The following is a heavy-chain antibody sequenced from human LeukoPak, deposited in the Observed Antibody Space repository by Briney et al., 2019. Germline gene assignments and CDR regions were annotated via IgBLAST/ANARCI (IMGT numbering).Heavy chain of an antibody. CDR3: ASADIVVVTATFYY. J-gene: IGHJ4*02. CDR2: IYSGGST. Sequence: PGGSLRLSCAASGFTVSSNHMSWVRQAPGKGLEWVSVIYSGGSTYYADSVKGRFAISRDNSKNTLYLQMNSLRAEDTAVYYCASADIVVVTATFYYWGQGTLVTVSS. V-gene: IGHV3-53*01. CDR1: GFTVSSNH. D-gene: IGHD2-21*02.